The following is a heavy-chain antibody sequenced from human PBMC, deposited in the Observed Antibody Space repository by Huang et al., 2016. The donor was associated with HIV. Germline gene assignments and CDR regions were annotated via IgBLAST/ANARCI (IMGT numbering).Heavy chain of an antibody. CDR3: AKNPSITAVDSDYYYYYMDV. Sequence: EVQLVESGGGLVQPGGSLRLSCAASGFTFRNHWMHWVRQAPGKGRNWVYRSNSDGSDTSHADSVKDRFTISRDNAQNTVHLHMNSLRAEDTAVYFCAKNPSITAVDSDYYYYYMDVWGKGTTVTVS. V-gene: IGHV3-74*01. J-gene: IGHJ6*03. CDR1: GFTFRNHW. CDR2: SNSDGSDT. D-gene: IGHD6-13*01.